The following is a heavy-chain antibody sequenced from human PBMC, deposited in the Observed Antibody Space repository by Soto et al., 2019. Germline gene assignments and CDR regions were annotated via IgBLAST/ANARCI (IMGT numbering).Heavy chain of an antibody. J-gene: IGHJ6*02. CDR2: IIDSGRDT. D-gene: IGHD1-26*01. Sequence: LRLSCAASGFTFSSCAMGWVRQAPGKGLEWVSDIIDSGRDTYYADAVKGRFTISRDNSKSTLYLQMNSLRAEDTAVYYCGKGRSYYYYYGVDVWGQGTTVTVSS. V-gene: IGHV3-23*01. CDR1: GFTFSSCA. CDR3: GKGRSYYYYYGVDV.